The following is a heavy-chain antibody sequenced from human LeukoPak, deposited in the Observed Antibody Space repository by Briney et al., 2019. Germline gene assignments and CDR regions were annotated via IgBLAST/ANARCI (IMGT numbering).Heavy chain of an antibody. J-gene: IGHJ6*02. D-gene: IGHD6-6*01. CDR1: GDSVSSNSAA. V-gene: IGHV6-1*01. CDR2: TYYRSKWYN. CDR3: ARDEYSSSAGYYYYGMDV. Sequence: SQTLSLTCAISGDSVSSNSAAWNWIRQSPSRGFEWLGRTYYRSKWYNDYAVSVKSRITINPDTSKNQFSLQLNSVTPEDTAVYYCARDEYSSSAGYYYYGMDVWGQGTTVTVSS.